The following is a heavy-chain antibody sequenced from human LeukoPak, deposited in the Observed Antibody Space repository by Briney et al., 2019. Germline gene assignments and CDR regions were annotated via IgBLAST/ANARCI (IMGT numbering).Heavy chain of an antibody. D-gene: IGHD6-6*01. J-gene: IGHJ4*02. CDR3: ATSYSSSSLLYYFDY. Sequence: GGSLRLSCAASGFTFSSYAMHWVRQAPGKGLEWVAVISYDGNSENYADSVKGRFTISRDNSKNTLYLQMNSLRGEDTAVYYCATSYSSSSLLYYFDYWGQGTLVTVSS. CDR2: ISYDGNSE. CDR1: GFTFSSYA. V-gene: IGHV3-30-3*01.